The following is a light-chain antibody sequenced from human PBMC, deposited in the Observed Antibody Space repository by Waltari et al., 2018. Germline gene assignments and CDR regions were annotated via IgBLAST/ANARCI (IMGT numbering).Light chain of an antibody. Sequence: RGSQRRSKRYLAWYHQQPGQPPRILLYGAASRAAGIPDRCSGSGSGTDFSLTINGLVPDDSAVYYCQQYGSSILYTFGQGTKLEIK. CDR1: QRRSKRY. CDR2: GAA. J-gene: IGKJ2*01. V-gene: IGKV3-20*01. CDR3: QQYGSSILYT.